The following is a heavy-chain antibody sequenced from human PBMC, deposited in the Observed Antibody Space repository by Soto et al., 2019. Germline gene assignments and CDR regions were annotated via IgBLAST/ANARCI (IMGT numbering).Heavy chain of an antibody. V-gene: IGHV3-30*18. D-gene: IGHD2-8*01. CDR1: GFTFSSYG. CDR2: ISYDGSNK. CDR3: AKDTLGCTNGVCYLFDY. Sequence: HPGGSLRLSCAASGFTFSSYGMHWVRQAPGKGLEWVAVISYDGSNKYYADSVKGRFTISRDNSKNTLYPQMNSLRAEDTAVYYCAKDTLGCTNGVCYLFDYWGQGTLVTVSS. J-gene: IGHJ4*02.